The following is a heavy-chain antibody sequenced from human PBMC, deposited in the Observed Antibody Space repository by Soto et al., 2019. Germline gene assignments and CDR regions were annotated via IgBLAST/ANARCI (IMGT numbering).Heavy chain of an antibody. Sequence: SETLSLTCAVYGGSFSGYYWSWIRQPPGKGLEWIGEINHSGSTNYNPSLKSRVTISVDTPKNQFSLNLISVTAADTAVYYCRRSSRYGTDVWGQGTAVTVSS. CDR2: INHSGST. J-gene: IGHJ6*02. CDR1: GGSFSGYY. V-gene: IGHV4-34*01. D-gene: IGHD6-13*01. CDR3: RRSSRYGTDV.